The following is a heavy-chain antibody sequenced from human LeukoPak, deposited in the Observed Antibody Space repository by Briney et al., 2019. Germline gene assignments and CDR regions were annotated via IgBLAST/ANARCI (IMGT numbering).Heavy chain of an antibody. V-gene: IGHV4-61*01. CDR3: ARDRYSSGWYRERDAFDI. D-gene: IGHD6-19*01. CDR2: IYYREST. Sequence: PPETLSLTCTVSGGSLSSGSYYWSWIRHPPGRGWEWIAYIYYRESTNYNPSHKSRVTISVDTSKNQFSLKLSSVTAADTAVYYWARDRYSSGWYRERDAFDIWGQGTMVTVSS. CDR1: GGSLSSGSYY. J-gene: IGHJ3*02.